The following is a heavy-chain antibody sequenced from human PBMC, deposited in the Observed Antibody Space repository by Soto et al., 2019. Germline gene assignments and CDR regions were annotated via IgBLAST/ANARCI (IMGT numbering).Heavy chain of an antibody. J-gene: IGHJ3*02. V-gene: IGHV3-15*01. Sequence: GGSLRLSCAASGFTFSNAWMSWVRQAPGKGLEWVGRIKSKYDGGTTDYAAPVKGRFTISRDASKNTLYLQMNSLKAEDTAVYYCATDPGTCYAFDIWGQGTLVTVSS. CDR2: IKSKYDGGTT. CDR1: GFTFSNAW. D-gene: IGHD2-15*01. CDR3: ATDPGTCYAFDI.